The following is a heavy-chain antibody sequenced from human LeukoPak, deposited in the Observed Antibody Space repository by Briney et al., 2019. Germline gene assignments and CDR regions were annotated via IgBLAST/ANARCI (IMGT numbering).Heavy chain of an antibody. Sequence: PGGSLRLSCAASGFTFSGSAMHWVRQASGKGLEWVGRIRSKANSYATAYAASVKGRFTISRDDSKNTAYLQMNSLKTEDTAVYYCTPLSSTPDYYYYGMDVWGQGTTVTVSS. D-gene: IGHD5/OR15-5a*01. V-gene: IGHV3-73*01. CDR3: TPLSSTPDYYYYGMDV. J-gene: IGHJ6*02. CDR2: IRSKANSYAT. CDR1: GFTFSGSA.